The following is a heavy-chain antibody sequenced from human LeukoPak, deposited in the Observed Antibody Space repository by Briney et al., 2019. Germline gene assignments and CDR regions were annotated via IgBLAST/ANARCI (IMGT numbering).Heavy chain of an antibody. CDR2: IYHSGTT. Sequence: SETLSLTCNVSGDSMTRGGYYWSWVRQHPGKGLEWVGFIYHSGTTFYNPSLESRATISVDTSQNQFSLKLTSVTAADTAVYYCARAVDYRNYFDYWGQGTLVTVSS. J-gene: IGHJ4*02. D-gene: IGHD4-11*01. CDR1: GDSMTRGGYY. CDR3: ARAVDYRNYFDY. V-gene: IGHV4-31*03.